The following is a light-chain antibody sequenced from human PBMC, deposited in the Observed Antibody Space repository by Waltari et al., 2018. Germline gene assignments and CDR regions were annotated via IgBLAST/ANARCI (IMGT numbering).Light chain of an antibody. CDR2: AAS. CDR3: SSYISGDTLEQ. J-gene: IGLJ2*01. V-gene: IGLV2-14*01. Sequence: YQHNPGNSPQLMLFAASTRPSAVSNRYSGSKSGNTASLTISGLQAEKEANYSCSSYISGDTLEQFGGGTSLTVL.